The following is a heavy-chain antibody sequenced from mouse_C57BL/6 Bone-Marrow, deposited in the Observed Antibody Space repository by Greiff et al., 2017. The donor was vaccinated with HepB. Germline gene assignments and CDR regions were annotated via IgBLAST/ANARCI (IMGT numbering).Heavy chain of an antibody. V-gene: IGHV1-64*01. CDR2: IHPNSGST. D-gene: IGHD1-1*01. CDR1: GYTFTSYW. Sequence: VQLQQPGAELVKPGASVKLSCKASGYTFTSYWMHWVKQRPGQGLEWIGMIHPNSGSTNYNEKFKSKATLTVEKSSSTAYMQLSSLTSEDSAVYYCARYRAPLYGSSSYFDVWGTGTTVTVSS. J-gene: IGHJ1*03. CDR3: ARYRAPLYGSSSYFDV.